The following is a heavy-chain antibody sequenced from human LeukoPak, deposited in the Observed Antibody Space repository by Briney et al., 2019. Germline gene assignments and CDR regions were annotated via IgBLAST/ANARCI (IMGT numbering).Heavy chain of an antibody. CDR3: ARGDGVFGVVTGPEANFDY. Sequence: PGGSLRLSCAASGFTFNTYSMNWVRQAPGKGLEWVSYISSSSSTIYYADSVKGRFTISRDNAKNSLYLQMNSLRTEDTAVYYCARGDGVFGVVTGPEANFDYWGQGTLVTVSS. CDR1: GFTFNTYS. J-gene: IGHJ4*02. D-gene: IGHD3-3*01. V-gene: IGHV3-48*04. CDR2: ISSSSSTI.